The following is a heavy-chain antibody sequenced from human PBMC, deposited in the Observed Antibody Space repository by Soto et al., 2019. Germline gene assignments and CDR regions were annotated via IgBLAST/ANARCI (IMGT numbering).Heavy chain of an antibody. CDR3: ARGGSNDWQVAFDI. D-gene: IGHD3-9*01. CDR2: INHSGSN. V-gene: IGHV4-34*01. J-gene: IGHJ3*02. CDR1: CGSVSTYH. Sequence: ETLYCTSVVSCGSVSTYHYNWIRQSPGKGLEWIGEINHSGSNNYSPSLKSRVTMSLDTSKNQFSLKLTSATAADTAVYYCARGGSNDWQVAFDIWGQGTMV.